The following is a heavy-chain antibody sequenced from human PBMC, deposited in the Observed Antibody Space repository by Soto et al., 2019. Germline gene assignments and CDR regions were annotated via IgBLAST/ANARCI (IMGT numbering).Heavy chain of an antibody. J-gene: IGHJ5*02. CDR1: GGSVSSNSAA. V-gene: IGHV6-1*01. Sequence: PSQTLSLTCAISGGSVSSNSAAWNWCRQSPSRGLEWLGRTYYRSKWYYDYAVSVRSRITINPDTSKNQFSLQLNSVTPEDTVVYYCARDDYASGWYRFGPCGQGILVPVSS. D-gene: IGHD6-19*01. CDR3: ARDDYASGWYRFGP. CDR2: TYYRSKWYY.